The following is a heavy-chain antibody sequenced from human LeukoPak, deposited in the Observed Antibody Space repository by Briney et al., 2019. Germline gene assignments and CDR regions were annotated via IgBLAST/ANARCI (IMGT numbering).Heavy chain of an antibody. Sequence: ASVKVSCKASGYTFTGYYIHWVRQAPGQGLEWMGWISAYNGNTNYAQKLQGRVTMTTDTSTSTAYMELRSLRSDDTAVYYCARDGRDYGGPIFDYWGQGTLVTVSS. D-gene: IGHD4-23*01. CDR1: GYTFTGYY. V-gene: IGHV1-18*04. CDR3: ARDGRDYGGPIFDY. J-gene: IGHJ4*02. CDR2: ISAYNGNT.